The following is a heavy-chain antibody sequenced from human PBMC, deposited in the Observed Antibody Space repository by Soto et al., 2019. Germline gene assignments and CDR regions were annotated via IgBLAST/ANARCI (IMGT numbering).Heavy chain of an antibody. Sequence: QVQLQESGPGLVQPSQTLSLTCTVSGGSISSGGYYWSWIRHQTGTGLVWNGVISYSGSIYYNTSLNSSVTIPVDTSRNQFYTIVNSVTAADTAVYYCARGVRHRGQGTLVTVSS. CDR2: ISYSGSI. J-gene: IGHJ4*01. CDR3: ARGVRH. V-gene: IGHV4-31*03. CDR1: GGSISSGGYY.